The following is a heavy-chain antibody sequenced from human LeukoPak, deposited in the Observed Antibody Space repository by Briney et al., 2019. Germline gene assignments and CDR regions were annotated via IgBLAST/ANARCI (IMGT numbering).Heavy chain of an antibody. D-gene: IGHD3-22*01. CDR2: INHSGST. J-gene: IGHJ5*02. Sequence: SETLSLTCAVYGGPFSGYYWSWIRQPPGKGLEWIGEINHSGSTNYSPSLKSRVTISVDTSKNQFSLKLSSVTAADTAVYYCARGRSSGSTGRPLGTNNWFDPWGQGTLVTVSS. CDR1: GGPFSGYY. V-gene: IGHV4-34*01. CDR3: ARGRSSGSTGRPLGTNNWFDP.